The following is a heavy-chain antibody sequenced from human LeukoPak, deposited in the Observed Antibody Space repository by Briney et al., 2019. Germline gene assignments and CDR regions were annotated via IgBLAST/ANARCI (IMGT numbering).Heavy chain of an antibody. CDR2: ISAYNGNT. CDR1: GYTFTSYG. J-gene: IGHJ6*03. Sequence: GASVKVSCKASGYTFTSYGISWVRQAPGQGLEWMGWISAYNGNTNYAQKLQGRVTMTTDTSTSTAYMELRSRRSDDTAVYYCARGCPNSSSWYRPYYYYYYMDVRGKGTTVTVSS. D-gene: IGHD6-13*01. V-gene: IGHV1-18*01. CDR3: ARGCPNSSSWYRPYYYYYYMDV.